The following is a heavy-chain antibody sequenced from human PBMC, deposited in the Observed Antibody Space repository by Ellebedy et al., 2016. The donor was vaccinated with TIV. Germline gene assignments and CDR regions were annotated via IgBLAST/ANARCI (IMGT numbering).Heavy chain of an antibody. CDR2: ISYDGSNK. Sequence: GGSLRLSXAASGFTFSSYGMHWVRQAPGKGLEWVAVISYDGSNKYYADSVKGRFTISRDNSKNTLYLQMNSLRAEDTAVYYCAKDRGTSWSFDYWGQGTLVTVSS. CDR1: GFTFSSYG. D-gene: IGHD2-2*01. CDR3: AKDRGTSWSFDY. J-gene: IGHJ4*02. V-gene: IGHV3-30*18.